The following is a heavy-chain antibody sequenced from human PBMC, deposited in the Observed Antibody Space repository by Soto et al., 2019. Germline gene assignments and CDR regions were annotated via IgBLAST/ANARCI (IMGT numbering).Heavy chain of an antibody. CDR3: ARTPDY. J-gene: IGHJ4*02. Sequence: QVQLQESGPGLVNPSQTLSLTAPALGGSISGGGYYGSWFGQHPGKGLEWIGYIYYSGNTYYNPSLKSRVTISVDTSKNHFSLKLSSVTAADTAVYYCARTPDYWGQGTLVTVSS. V-gene: IGHV4-31*03. CDR1: GGSISGGGYY. CDR2: IYYSGNT.